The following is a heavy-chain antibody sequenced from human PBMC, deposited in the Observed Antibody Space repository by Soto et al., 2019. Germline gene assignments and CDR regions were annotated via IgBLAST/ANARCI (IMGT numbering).Heavy chain of an antibody. CDR1: GGTFSSYA. Sequence: QVQLVQSGAEVKKPGSSVKVSCKASGGTFSSYAISWVRQAPGQGLEWMGGIIPIFGTANYAQKFQGRVTIQADKYTSTAYKELSSLRSEDTAVYYCASEVAIAAAGSGYGFEPWGQGTLVTVSS. D-gene: IGHD6-13*01. CDR3: ASEVAIAAAGSGYGFEP. CDR2: IIPIFGTA. V-gene: IGHV1-69*06. J-gene: IGHJ5*02.